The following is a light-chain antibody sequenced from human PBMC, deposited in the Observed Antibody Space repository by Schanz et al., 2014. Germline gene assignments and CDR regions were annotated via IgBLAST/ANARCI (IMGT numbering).Light chain of an antibody. J-gene: IGLJ3*02. CDR2: DVT. CDR1: SSDVGGYNY. CDR3: CSYAGSYTFAV. V-gene: IGLV2-14*03. Sequence: QSALTQPASVSGSPGQSITISCTGTSSDVGGYNYVSWYQHHPGKAPKLMIYDVTNRPSGVSNRFSASKSGNTASLTISGLQAEDEADYHCCSYAGSYTFAVFGGGTKLTVL.